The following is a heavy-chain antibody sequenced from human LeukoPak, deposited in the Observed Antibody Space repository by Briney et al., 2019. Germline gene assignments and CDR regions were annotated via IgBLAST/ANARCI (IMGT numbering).Heavy chain of an antibody. Sequence: SETLSLTCAVYGGSFSGYFWSWIRQPPGKGLEWLGEVNHGGGANYNPSLKSRVTMSVDTSKNHFSLELSSVTAADTAIYYCARANAVTTVLFDLWGRGTLVTVSS. D-gene: IGHD4-17*01. CDR3: ARANAVTTVLFDL. J-gene: IGHJ2*01. V-gene: IGHV4-34*01. CDR1: GGSFSGYF. CDR2: VNHGGGA.